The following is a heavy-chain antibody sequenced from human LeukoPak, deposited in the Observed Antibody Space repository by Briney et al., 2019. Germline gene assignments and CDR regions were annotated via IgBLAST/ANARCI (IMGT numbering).Heavy chain of an antibody. V-gene: IGHV4-34*01. CDR1: GGSFSGYY. D-gene: IGHD3-16*02. J-gene: IGHJ4*02. CDR2: INHSGST. CDR3: ARASRIMITFGGVNVGHYFDY. Sequence: ETLSLTCAVYGGSFSGYYWSWIRQPPGKGLEWIGEINHSGSTNYNSSLKSRVTISVDTSKNQFSLKLSSVTAADTAVYYCARASRIMITFGGVNVGHYFDYWGQGTLVSVSS.